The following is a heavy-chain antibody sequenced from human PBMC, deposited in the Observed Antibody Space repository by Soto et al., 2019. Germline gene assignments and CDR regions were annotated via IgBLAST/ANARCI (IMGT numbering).Heavy chain of an antibody. CDR2: IIPIFGTV. Sequence: QVQLVQSGAEVKKPGSSVKVPCKASGGTFSSYAISWVRQAPGQGLEWMGGIIPIFGTVKYAQKLQGRVTITADESTSTADMELSSLRSEDTALYYCARGVIAVAGTPLGYFDYWGQGTLVTVSS. CDR3: ARGVIAVAGTPLGYFDY. J-gene: IGHJ4*02. CDR1: GGTFSSYA. D-gene: IGHD6-19*01. V-gene: IGHV1-69*01.